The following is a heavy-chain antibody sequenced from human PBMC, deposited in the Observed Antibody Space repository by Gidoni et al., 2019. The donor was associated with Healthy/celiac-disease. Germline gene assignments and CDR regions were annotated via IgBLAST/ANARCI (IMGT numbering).Heavy chain of an antibody. V-gene: IGHV4-4*07. Sequence: LEWIGRIYTSGSTNYNPSLKSRVTMSVDTSNNQFSLKLSSVTAADTAVYYCARDRRYCSSTSCSYNWFDPWGQGTLVTVSS. D-gene: IGHD2-2*01. CDR2: IYTSGST. J-gene: IGHJ5*02. CDR3: ARDRRYCSSTSCSYNWFDP.